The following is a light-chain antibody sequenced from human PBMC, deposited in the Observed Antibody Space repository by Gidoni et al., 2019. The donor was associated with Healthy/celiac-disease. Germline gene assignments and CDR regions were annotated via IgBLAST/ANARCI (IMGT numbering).Light chain of an antibody. CDR3: QQYYSTPVT. Sequence: DIQMTQSPSSLSASVGDRVTITCRASQGMSNSLAWYQQKPGTAPKLLLYAASRLESGVPSRFSGSGSGTDYTLTISSLQPEDFATYYCQQYYSTPVTFGQGTKLEIK. V-gene: IGKV1-NL1*01. CDR2: AAS. J-gene: IGKJ2*01. CDR1: QGMSNS.